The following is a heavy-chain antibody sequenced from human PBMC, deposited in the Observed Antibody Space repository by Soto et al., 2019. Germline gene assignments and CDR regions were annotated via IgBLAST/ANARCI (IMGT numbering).Heavy chain of an antibody. D-gene: IGHD3-3*01. CDR3: ARGHGGTIFGVVIGHDNWFDP. CDR1: GGSFSGYY. J-gene: IGHJ5*02. V-gene: IGHV4-34*01. Sequence: QVQLQQWGAGLLKPSETLSLTCAVYGGSFSGYYWSWIRQPPGKGLEWLGEINHSGSTNYNPSLKSRVTISVDTSKNQFSLKLSSVTAADTAVYYCARGHGGTIFGVVIGHDNWFDPWGQGTLVTVSS. CDR2: INHSGST.